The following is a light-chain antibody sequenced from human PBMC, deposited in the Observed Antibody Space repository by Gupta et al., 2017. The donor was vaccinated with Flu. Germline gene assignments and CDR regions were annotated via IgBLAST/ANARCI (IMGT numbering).Light chain of an antibody. V-gene: IGKV3-20*01. CDR1: QSVSSNY. Sequence: EIVLTQSPGTLSVSPGERATLSCRASQSVSSNYLAWYQQKPGQAPRLLIYGASSRATGSPDRFSGSGSGTDFTLTISRLEPEDFAVYYCQQYGSSPALTFGGGTKVEIK. CDR2: GAS. CDR3: QQYGSSPALT. J-gene: IGKJ4*01.